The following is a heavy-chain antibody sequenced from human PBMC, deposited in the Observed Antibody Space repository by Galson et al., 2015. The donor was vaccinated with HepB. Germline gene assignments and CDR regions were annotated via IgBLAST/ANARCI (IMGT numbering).Heavy chain of an antibody. CDR3: ATDRSCCSSTSCPGLGVCWFDP. V-gene: IGHV1-69-2*01. D-gene: IGHD2-2*01. Sequence: VKVSCKVSGYTFTDYYMHWVQQAPGKGLEWMGLVDPEDGETIYAEKFQGRVTITADTSTDTAYMELSSLRSEDTAVYYCATDRSCCSSTSCPGLGVCWFDPWGQGTLVTVSS. CDR1: GYTFTDYY. CDR2: VDPEDGET. J-gene: IGHJ5*02.